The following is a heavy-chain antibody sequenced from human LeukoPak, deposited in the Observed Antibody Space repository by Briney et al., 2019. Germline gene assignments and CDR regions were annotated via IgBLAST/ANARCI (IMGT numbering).Heavy chain of an antibody. CDR3: AKDRDYDYVWGSYRYSGMDV. CDR1: GFTFSSYS. CDR2: ISSSSSYI. Sequence: PGGSLRLSCAASGFTFSSYSMNWVRQAPGKGLEWVSSISSSSSYIYYADSVKGRFTISRDNAKNSLYLQMNSLRAEDTALYYYAKDRDYDYVWGSYRYSGMDVWGQGTTVTVSS. J-gene: IGHJ6*02. V-gene: IGHV3-21*04. D-gene: IGHD3-16*02.